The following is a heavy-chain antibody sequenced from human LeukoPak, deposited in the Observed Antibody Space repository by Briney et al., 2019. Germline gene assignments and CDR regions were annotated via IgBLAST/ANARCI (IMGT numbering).Heavy chain of an antibody. CDR2: IIPIFGTA. V-gene: IGHV1-69*13. D-gene: IGHD3-10*01. CDR1: GGTFSSYA. Sequence: SVKVSCKASGGTFSSYAISWVRQAPGQGLEWMGGIIPIFGTANYAQKFQGRVTITADESTSTAYMELSSLRSEDTAVYYCARGVLVTMVRGGRPSGYYYYMDVWGKGTTVTVSS. CDR3: ARGVLVTMVRGGRPSGYYYYMDV. J-gene: IGHJ6*03.